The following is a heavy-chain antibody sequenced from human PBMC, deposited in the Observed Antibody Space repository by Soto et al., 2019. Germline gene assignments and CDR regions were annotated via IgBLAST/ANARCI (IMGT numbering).Heavy chain of an antibody. Sequence: SETLSLTCAVYGGSFSGYYWSWIRQPPGKGLEWIGEINHSGSTNYNPSLKSRVTISVDTSKNQFSLKLSSVTAADTAVYYCARNHNCSGGSCQLFDYWGQGTLVTVSS. CDR3: ARNHNCSGGSCQLFDY. D-gene: IGHD2-15*01. V-gene: IGHV4-34*01. CDR2: INHSGST. CDR1: GGSFSGYY. J-gene: IGHJ4*02.